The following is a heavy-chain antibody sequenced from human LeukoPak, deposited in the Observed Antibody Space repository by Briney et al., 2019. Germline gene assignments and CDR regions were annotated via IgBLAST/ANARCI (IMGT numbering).Heavy chain of an antibody. CDR3: ARVEKAAAGSGDAFDI. V-gene: IGHV6-1*01. J-gene: IGHJ3*02. CDR2: TYYRSKWYN. D-gene: IGHD6-13*01. CDR1: GDSVSSNSAA. Sequence: SQTLSLTCAISGDSVSSNSAAWNWIRQSPSRGLEWLGRTYYRSKWYNDYAVSVKSRITINPDTSKNQFSLQLNSVTPEDTAVYYCARVEKAAAGSGDAFDIWGQGTMVTVSS.